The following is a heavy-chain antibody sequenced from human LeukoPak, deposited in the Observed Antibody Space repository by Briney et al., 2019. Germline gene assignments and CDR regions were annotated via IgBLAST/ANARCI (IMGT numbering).Heavy chain of an antibody. J-gene: IGHJ5*02. CDR2: VNESGGT. D-gene: IGHD1-26*01. Sequence: SETLSLTCAVYIDSFSNYHWNWIRQTPAKGMEWIGEVNESGGTNISPSLRSRVILSVDTSKNQFSLKLISVTVADTAIYYCARGQGATVPQVGKNWSDPWGQGTRVTVSS. V-gene: IGHV4-34*01. CDR1: IDSFSNYH. CDR3: ARGQGATVPQVGKNWSDP.